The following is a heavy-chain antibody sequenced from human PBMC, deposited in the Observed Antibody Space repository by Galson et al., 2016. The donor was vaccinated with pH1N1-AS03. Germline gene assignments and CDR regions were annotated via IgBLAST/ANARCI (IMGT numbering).Heavy chain of an antibody. CDR3: ARDPTYATSGYYYPHFDS. V-gene: IGHV3-48*03. J-gene: IGHJ5*01. D-gene: IGHD3-22*01. Sequence: SLRLSCAASGFTFSNYEMNWVRQAPGKGLEWVSYISNSGTTVHYADYVKGRFTISRDNAKNSLYLQLSSLRAEDTAVYYCARDPTYATSGYYYPHFDSWGQGTLVTVSS. CDR2: ISNSGTTV. CDR1: GFTFSNYE.